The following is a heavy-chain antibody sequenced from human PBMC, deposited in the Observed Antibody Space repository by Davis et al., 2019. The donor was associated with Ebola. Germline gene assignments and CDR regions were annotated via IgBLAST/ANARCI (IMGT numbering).Heavy chain of an antibody. Sequence: GESLKISCAASGFTFSNYAMHWVRQAPGKGLDWVALISSDGSNDFYADSVKGRFTISRDNSKNTLYLQMNGLRVEDTAIYYCAKDTSNIWFDIWGQGTNVTVSS. V-gene: IGHV3-30*04. CDR1: GFTFSNYA. CDR2: ISSDGSND. CDR3: AKDTSNIWFDI. D-gene: IGHD1-26*01. J-gene: IGHJ3*02.